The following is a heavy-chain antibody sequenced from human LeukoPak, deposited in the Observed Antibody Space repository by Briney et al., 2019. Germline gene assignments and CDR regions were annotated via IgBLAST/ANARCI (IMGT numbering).Heavy chain of an antibody. CDR2: ISVRSNYI. D-gene: IGHD3-22*01. CDR3: VRLRRNSDTSGYYYYYDF. Sequence: GGSLRLSCAASGYTFSSFSINWVRQAPGKGLEWVSSISVRSNYIYYADSVRGRFSISRDDAGDSLYLQMNSLRVEDTAVYYCVRLRRNSDTSGYYYYYDFWGQGTLVTVSS. CDR1: GYTFSSFS. J-gene: IGHJ4*02. V-gene: IGHV3-21*01.